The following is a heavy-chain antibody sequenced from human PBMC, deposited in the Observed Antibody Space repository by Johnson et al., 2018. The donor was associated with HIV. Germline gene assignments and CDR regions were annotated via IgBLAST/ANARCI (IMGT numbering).Heavy chain of an antibody. CDR1: GFIFTNYA. CDR3: AKDQASVGTGEYAFDI. Sequence: VQLVESGGGLVQPGGSLRLSCAASGFIFTNYAMSWVRQAPGKGLAWVSGISGSGDNTYYADSVKGRFTISRDNSRNTLYLQMNSLTAEDTAVYYCAKDQASVGTGEYAFDIWGQGTMVTVSS. V-gene: IGHV3-23*04. J-gene: IGHJ3*02. D-gene: IGHD7-27*01. CDR2: ISGSGDNT.